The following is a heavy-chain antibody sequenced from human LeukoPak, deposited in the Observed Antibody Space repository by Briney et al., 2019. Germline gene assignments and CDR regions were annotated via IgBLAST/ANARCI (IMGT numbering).Heavy chain of an antibody. Sequence: PGGSLRLSCAASGFTFGTYAMSWVRQAPGKGLEWVSGIINSGAKTYYADSVKGRFTISRDNSKNTLYLQMNSLRAEDTAVYYCAIKSRTSSPPIHWGQGTLVTVSS. V-gene: IGHV3-23*01. CDR1: GFTFGTYA. CDR2: IINSGAKT. D-gene: IGHD2-2*01. CDR3: AIKSRTSSPPIH. J-gene: IGHJ4*02.